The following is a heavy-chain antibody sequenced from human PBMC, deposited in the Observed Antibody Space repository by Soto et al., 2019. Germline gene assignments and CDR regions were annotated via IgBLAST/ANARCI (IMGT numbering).Heavy chain of an antibody. D-gene: IGHD6-13*01. Sequence: GGSLRLPCAASGFTFSSYAMSWVRQAPGKGLEWVSVISGSGDSTYYADSVRGRFTISRDNSKNTLYLQMNSLRAEDTAVYYCAKDRDGAAAGPTKFYGTDVWGQGTTVTVSS. CDR3: AKDRDGAAAGPTKFYGTDV. CDR1: GFTFSSYA. V-gene: IGHV3-23*01. J-gene: IGHJ6*02. CDR2: ISGSGDST.